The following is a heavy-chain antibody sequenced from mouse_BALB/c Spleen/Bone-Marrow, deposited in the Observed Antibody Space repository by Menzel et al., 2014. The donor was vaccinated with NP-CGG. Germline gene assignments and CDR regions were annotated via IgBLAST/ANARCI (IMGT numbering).Heavy chain of an antibody. V-gene: IGHV5-9-2*01. J-gene: IGHJ3*01. CDR3: ARHAYYDQTEVSFVY. D-gene: IGHD2-4*01. Sequence: DVKLQESGGGLVKSGGSLKLSCAASGFSFNSYGMSWVRQTPEKRLEWVATISGGGSYTFYPDSVKGRFTISRDNAKNNLCLQLSSLRSEDTALYYCARHAYYDQTEVSFVYWGQGTLVTVSA. CDR2: ISGGGSYT. CDR1: GFSFNSYG.